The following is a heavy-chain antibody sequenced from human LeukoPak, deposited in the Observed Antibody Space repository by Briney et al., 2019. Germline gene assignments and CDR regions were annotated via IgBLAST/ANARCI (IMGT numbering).Heavy chain of an antibody. CDR1: GYTFTSYY. D-gene: IGHD2-15*01. CDR3: ARASYCSGGSCYTLGAFDI. Sequence: ASVKVSCKAFGYTFTSYYIHWVRQAPGQGLDWMGIINPSGGSTRYAQKFQGRVTMTRDMSTSTLYMELSSLRSEDTAVYYCARASYCSGGSCYTLGAFDIWGQGTMVTISS. V-gene: IGHV1-46*01. J-gene: IGHJ3*02. CDR2: INPSGGST.